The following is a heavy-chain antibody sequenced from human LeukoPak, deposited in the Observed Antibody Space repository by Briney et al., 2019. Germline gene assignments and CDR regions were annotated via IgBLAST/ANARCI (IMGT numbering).Heavy chain of an antibody. CDR1: GFPFSTYG. J-gene: IGHJ4*02. CDR2: ISYDGGNQ. CDR3: ANAHY. Sequence: PGTSLRLSCVASGFPFSTYGMHWVRQAPGKGLEWVALISYDGGNQYYRDSVKGRFTISRDNGENSVYLQMHSLRIEDTAIYYCANAHYRGQGTLVIVSS. V-gene: IGHV3-30*18.